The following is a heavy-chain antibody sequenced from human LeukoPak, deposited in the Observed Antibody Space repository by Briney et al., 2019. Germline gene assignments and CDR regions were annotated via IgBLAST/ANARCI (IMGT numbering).Heavy chain of an antibody. Sequence: SETLSLTCTVSGGSISSYYWSWIRQPPGKGLEWIGYIYYSGSTNYNPSLKSRVTISVDTSKNQFSLKLSSVTAAYTAVYYCASQPTGYSSGWYNYWGQGTLVTVSS. J-gene: IGHJ4*02. CDR3: ASQPTGYSSGWYNY. D-gene: IGHD6-19*01. CDR1: GGSISSYY. CDR2: IYYSGST. V-gene: IGHV4-59*08.